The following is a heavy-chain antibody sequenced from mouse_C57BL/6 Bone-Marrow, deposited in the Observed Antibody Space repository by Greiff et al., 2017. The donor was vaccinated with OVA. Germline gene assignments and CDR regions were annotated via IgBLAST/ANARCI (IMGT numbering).Heavy chain of an antibody. V-gene: IGHV5-6*01. CDR2: ISSGGSYT. CDR3: ARSGSSYFDY. D-gene: IGHD1-1*01. J-gene: IGHJ2*01. CDR1: GFTFSSYG. Sequence: EVKLMESGGDLVKPGGSLKLSCAASGFTFSSYGMSWVRQTPDKRLEWVATISSGGSYTYYPDSVKGRFTISRDNAKNTLYLQMSSVKSEDTAMYCCARSGSSYFDYWGQGTTLTVSS.